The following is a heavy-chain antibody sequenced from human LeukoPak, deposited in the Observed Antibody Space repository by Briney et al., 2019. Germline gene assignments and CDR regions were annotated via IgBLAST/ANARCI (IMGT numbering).Heavy chain of an antibody. D-gene: IGHD3-22*01. Sequence: ASVKASCKASGYTFTSYYMHWVRQAPGQGLEWMGIINPSGGSTSYAQKFQGRVTMTRDTSTSTVYMELSSLRSEDTAVYYCAREARITMIVVAHPTFDPWGQGTLVTVSS. CDR1: GYTFTSYY. J-gene: IGHJ5*02. V-gene: IGHV1-46*01. CDR3: AREARITMIVVAHPTFDP. CDR2: INPSGGST.